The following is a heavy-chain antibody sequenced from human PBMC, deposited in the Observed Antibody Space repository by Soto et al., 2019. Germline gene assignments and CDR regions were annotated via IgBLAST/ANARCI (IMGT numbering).Heavy chain of an antibody. CDR3: ARGPPAYYYDSSGYELDY. V-gene: IGHV3-66*01. CDR2: IYSGGST. D-gene: IGHD3-22*01. J-gene: IGHJ4*02. CDR1: GFTFDDYG. Sequence: GGSLRLSCAASGFTFDDYGMSWVRQAPGKGLEWVSVIYSGGSTYYADSVKGRFTISRDNSKNTLYLQMNSLRAEDTAVYYCARGPPAYYYDSSGYELDYWGQGTLVTVSS.